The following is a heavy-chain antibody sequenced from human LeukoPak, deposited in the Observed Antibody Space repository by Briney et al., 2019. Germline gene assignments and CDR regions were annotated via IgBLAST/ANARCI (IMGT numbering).Heavy chain of an antibody. J-gene: IGHJ4*02. V-gene: IGHV4-34*01. CDR1: GGSFSGYY. Sequence: SETLSLTCAVYGGSFSGYYWSWIRQPPGKGLEWIGEINHSGSTNYNPSLKSRVTISVHTSKNQFSLKLSSVTAADTAVYYCARVHGYCSGGSCFDQKFDYWGQGTLVTVSS. D-gene: IGHD2-15*01. CDR3: ARVHGYCSGGSCFDQKFDY. CDR2: INHSGST.